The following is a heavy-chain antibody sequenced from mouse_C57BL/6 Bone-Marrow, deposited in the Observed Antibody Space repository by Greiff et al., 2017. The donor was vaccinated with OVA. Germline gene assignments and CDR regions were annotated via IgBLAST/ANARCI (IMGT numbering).Heavy chain of an antibody. V-gene: IGHV1-5*01. D-gene: IGHD2-4*01. CDR2: IYPGNSDT. CDR1: GYTFTSYW. J-gene: IGHJ3*01. Sequence: EVQLQQSGTVLARPGASVKMSCKTSGYTFTSYWMHWVKQRPRQGLEWIGAIYPGNSDTSYNQKFKGKAKLTAVTSASTAYMELSSLTNEDSAVYYCTIYYDYDGFAYWGQGTLVTVSA. CDR3: TIYYDYDGFAY.